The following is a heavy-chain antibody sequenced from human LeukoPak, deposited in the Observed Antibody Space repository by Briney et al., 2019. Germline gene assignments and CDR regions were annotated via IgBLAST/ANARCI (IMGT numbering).Heavy chain of an antibody. Sequence: GGSLRLSCAASGFTFSSYWMSWVRQAPGKGLEWVANIKQDGSEKYYVDSVKGRFTISRDNAKNSLYLQMNSLRAEDTAVYYCARDVSSGWYGDDYWGQGTLATVSS. J-gene: IGHJ4*02. CDR1: GFTFSSYW. CDR3: ARDVSSGWYGDDY. CDR2: IKQDGSEK. D-gene: IGHD6-13*01. V-gene: IGHV3-7*03.